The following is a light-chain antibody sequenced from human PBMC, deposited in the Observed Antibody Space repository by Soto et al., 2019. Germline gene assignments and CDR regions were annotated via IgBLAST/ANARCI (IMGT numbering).Light chain of an antibody. CDR2: EVS. V-gene: IGLV2-8*01. CDR3: SSYAGSNNVL. J-gene: IGLJ2*01. CDR1: NSDVGGYNY. Sequence: QSALTQPPSASGSPGQSVTISCTGTNSDVGGYNYVSWYQQHPGKAPKLMIYEVSKRPSGVPDRFSGSKSANTASLTVSGLQAEDEAHYYCSSYAGSNNVLFGGGTKLTVL.